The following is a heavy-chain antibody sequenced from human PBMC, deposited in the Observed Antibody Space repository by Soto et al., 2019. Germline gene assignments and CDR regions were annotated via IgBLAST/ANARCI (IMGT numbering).Heavy chain of an antibody. CDR2: IIPIFGTA. CDR1: GGTFSSYA. Sequence: SVKVSCKASGGTFSSYAISWVRQAPGQGLEWMGGIIPIFGTANYAQKFQGRVTITADKSTSTAYMGLSSLRSEDTAVYYCAGSVFTVVTPYDYWGQGTLVTVSS. D-gene: IGHD2-21*02. J-gene: IGHJ4*02. V-gene: IGHV1-69*06. CDR3: AGSVFTVVTPYDY.